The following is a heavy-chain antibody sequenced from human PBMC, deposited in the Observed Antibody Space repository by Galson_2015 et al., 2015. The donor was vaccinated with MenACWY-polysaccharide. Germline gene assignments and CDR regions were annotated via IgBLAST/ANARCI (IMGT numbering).Heavy chain of an antibody. CDR2: ISGSGASA. D-gene: IGHD2-2*01. V-gene: IGHV3-23*01. CDR1: GFTFSSYT. J-gene: IGHJ4*02. CDR3: ANPGLSTGRASDVDS. Sequence: SLRLSCAASGFTFSSYTMSWVRQAPGKGLEWVSVISGSGASAYYADSVKGRFTISRDNSRNTLYLQMNSLRAEDTAIYYCANPGLSTGRASDVDSRGQGTLVTVSS.